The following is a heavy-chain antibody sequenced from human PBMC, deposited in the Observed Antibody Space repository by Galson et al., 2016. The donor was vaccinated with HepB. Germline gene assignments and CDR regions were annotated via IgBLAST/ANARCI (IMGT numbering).Heavy chain of an antibody. Sequence: SCKASGYTFTNYGLSWVRQAPGQGLEYMGWISAYNGDTNYAQNLQGRVTMTTDTSTSTAYMELRSLRSDDTAVYYCARGAGGYFAYWGQGTLVTVSS. J-gene: IGHJ4*02. CDR1: GYTFTNYG. V-gene: IGHV1-18*01. CDR2: ISAYNGDT. D-gene: IGHD3-10*01. CDR3: ARGAGGYFAY.